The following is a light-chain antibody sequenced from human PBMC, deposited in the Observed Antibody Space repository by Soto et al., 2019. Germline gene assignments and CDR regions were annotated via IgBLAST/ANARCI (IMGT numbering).Light chain of an antibody. V-gene: IGKV3-15*01. CDR1: QSVGSN. CDR3: QQYDNLPLT. Sequence: ERVMTQARASLSVSPGERATLSCRASQSVGSNLAWYQQKPGQAPRLLIFCASSRATGVPARFSGSGSGTDFTLTINSLQSEDFAVYFCQQYDNLPLTFGPGTKVDIK. CDR2: CAS. J-gene: IGKJ3*01.